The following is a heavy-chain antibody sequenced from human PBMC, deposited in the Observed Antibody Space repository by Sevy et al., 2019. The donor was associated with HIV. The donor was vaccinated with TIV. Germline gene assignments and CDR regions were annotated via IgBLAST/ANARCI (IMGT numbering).Heavy chain of an antibody. CDR2: ISGSGGST. D-gene: IGHD6-13*01. J-gene: IGHJ1*01. V-gene: IGHV3-23*01. CDR1: GFTFSSYA. CDR3: AKVPGPYSIPGYFQH. Sequence: GGSLRLSCAASGFTFSSYAMSWVRQAPGKGLEWVSAISGSGGSTYYADSVKGRFTISRDNSKNTLYLQMNSLRAEDTAVYYCAKVPGPYSIPGYFQHWGQGTLVTVSS.